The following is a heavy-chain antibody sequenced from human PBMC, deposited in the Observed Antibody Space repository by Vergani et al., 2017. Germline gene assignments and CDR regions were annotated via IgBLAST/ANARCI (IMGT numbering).Heavy chain of an antibody. CDR1: GGTFSSYA. J-gene: IGHJ4*02. Sequence: QVQLVQSGAEVKKPGSSVKVSCKASGGTFSSYAISWVRQAPGQGLEWMGGIIPIFGTANYAQKLQGRVTMTTDTSTSTAYMELRSRRSDDTAVYYCARDFWSGYYYWGQGTLVTVSS. V-gene: IGHV1-69*05. D-gene: IGHD3-3*01. CDR3: ARDFWSGYYY. CDR2: IIPIFGTA.